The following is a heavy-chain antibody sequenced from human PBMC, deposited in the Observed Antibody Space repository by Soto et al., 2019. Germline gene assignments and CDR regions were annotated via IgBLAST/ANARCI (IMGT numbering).Heavy chain of an antibody. CDR1: GFTFSRYG. D-gene: IGHD3-10*01. Sequence: PGGSLRLSCAASGFTFSRYGMHWVRQAPGKGLEWVAVISYDGSNKYYADSVKGRFTISRDNSKNTLYLQMNSLRAEDTAVYYCAKDHVYYGSGSYLYYYYYMDVWGKGTTVTVSS. CDR3: AKDHVYYGSGSYLYYYYYMDV. J-gene: IGHJ6*03. V-gene: IGHV3-30*18. CDR2: ISYDGSNK.